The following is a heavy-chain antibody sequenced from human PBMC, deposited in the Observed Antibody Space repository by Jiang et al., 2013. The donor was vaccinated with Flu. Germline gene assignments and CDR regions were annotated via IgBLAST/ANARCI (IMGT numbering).Heavy chain of an antibody. CDR2: IYYSGST. CDR1: GGSISSSSYY. CDR3: ARRDSSGWD. J-gene: IGHJ4*02. D-gene: IGHD6-19*01. Sequence: PGLVKPSETLSLTCTVSGGSISSSSYYWGWIRQPPGKGLEWIGSIYYSGSTYYNPSLKSRVTISVDTSKNQFSLKLSSVTAADTAVYYCARRDSSGWDWGQGTLVTVSS. V-gene: IGHV4-39*01.